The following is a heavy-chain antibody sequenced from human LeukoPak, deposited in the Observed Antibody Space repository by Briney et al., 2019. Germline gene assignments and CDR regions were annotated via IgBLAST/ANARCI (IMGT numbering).Heavy chain of an antibody. V-gene: IGHV3-48*03. CDR2: ISRSGTTT. D-gene: IGHD1-26*01. CDR1: GFTFNSYE. J-gene: IGHJ4*02. Sequence: GGSLRLSCAASGFTFNSYEMTWVRQAPGKGLEWVSYISRSGTTTYYADSVKGRFTISRDNSRSTLYLQMNSLTAEDTAVYYCARGGYSGTYFFDYWGQGTPVTVSS. CDR3: ARGGYSGTYFFDY.